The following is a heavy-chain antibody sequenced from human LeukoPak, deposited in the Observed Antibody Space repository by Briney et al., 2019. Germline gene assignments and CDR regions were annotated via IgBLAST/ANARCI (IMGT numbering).Heavy chain of an antibody. CDR1: AYTFTDYY. CDR3: ATTSGYFYC. V-gene: IGHV1-2*06. Sequence: ASVKVSCKASAYTFTDYYVHWVRQAPGQGLEWMGRINPSSGDTNYAQNFQGRVTMTRDTSISTAYMELSRLRSDDTAVYYCATTSGYFYCWGQGTLVTVSS. D-gene: IGHD1-26*01. J-gene: IGHJ4*02. CDR2: INPSSGDT.